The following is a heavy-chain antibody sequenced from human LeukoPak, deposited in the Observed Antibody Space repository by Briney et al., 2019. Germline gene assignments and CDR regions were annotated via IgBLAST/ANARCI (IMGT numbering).Heavy chain of an antibody. CDR3: AKGVYYYDSSAYYYTYYFDY. CDR2: ISGSGGST. J-gene: IGHJ4*02. V-gene: IGHV3-23*01. D-gene: IGHD3-22*01. CDR1: GFPFSSYA. Sequence: GGSLRPSCAASGFPFSSYAMSWVRQAPGKGLEWVSAISGSGGSTYYADSVKGRFTISRDNSKNTLYLQMNTLRAEDTAVYYCAKGVYYYDSSAYYYTYYFDYWGQGTLVTVSS.